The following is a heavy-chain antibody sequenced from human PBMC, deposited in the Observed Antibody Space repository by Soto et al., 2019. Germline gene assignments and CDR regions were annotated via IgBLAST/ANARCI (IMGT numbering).Heavy chain of an antibody. D-gene: IGHD3-3*01. CDR1: GDSVSRDHW. CDR3: ASHDDHNWFVP. J-gene: IGHJ5*02. V-gene: IGHV4-4*02. Sequence: QVQLQESGPGLVKPSGTLSLTCIVSGDSVSRDHWWSWVRQPPGKGLEWIGEIKHTGSTHYNPSRERRVTLSLDKSTNQLFLRLTSVTAADTAVYYCASHDDHNWFVPWGQGILVTVSS. CDR2: IKHTGST.